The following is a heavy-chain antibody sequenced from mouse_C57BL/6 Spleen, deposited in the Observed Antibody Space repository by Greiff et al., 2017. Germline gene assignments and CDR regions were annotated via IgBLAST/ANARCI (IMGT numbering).Heavy chain of an antibody. CDR1: GYTFTDYY. Sequence: EVQLQQSGPVLVKPGASVKMSCKASGYTFTDYYMNWVKQSHGKSLEWIGVINPYNGGTSYNQKFKGKATLTVDKSSSTAYMELNSLTSEDDEVDVCARGGGSSYGYFDVWGTGTTVTVSS. D-gene: IGHD1-1*01. CDR2: INPYNGGT. J-gene: IGHJ1*03. CDR3: ARGGGSSYGYFDV. V-gene: IGHV1-19*01.